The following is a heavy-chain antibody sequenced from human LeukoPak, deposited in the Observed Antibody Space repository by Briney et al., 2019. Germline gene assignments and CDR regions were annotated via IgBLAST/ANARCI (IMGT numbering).Heavy chain of an antibody. D-gene: IGHD5-24*01. V-gene: IGHV3-53*01. Sequence: GGSLRLSCAASGFIVSSNYMSWVRQAPGKGLEWVSLIYSGGSTYYADSVKGRFSISRDNSKNTLYLRMNSLRAEDTAIYYCAKDRNAWPTNFDSWGQGTLVTVSA. CDR3: AKDRNAWPTNFDS. CDR1: GFIVSSNY. CDR2: IYSGGST. J-gene: IGHJ4*02.